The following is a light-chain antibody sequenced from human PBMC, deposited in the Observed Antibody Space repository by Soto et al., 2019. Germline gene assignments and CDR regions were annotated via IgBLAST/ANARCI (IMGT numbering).Light chain of an antibody. Sequence: DIQMTQSPSSLSASLGDRVTITCRASQSISSYLNWYQQKPGKAPKLLIYAASSLQSGVPSRFSGSGSGTDFTLTISSLQPEDFATYYCQNFDSAPQTFGQGTKVDI. V-gene: IGKV1-39*01. CDR1: QSISSY. J-gene: IGKJ1*01. CDR2: AAS. CDR3: QNFDSAPQT.